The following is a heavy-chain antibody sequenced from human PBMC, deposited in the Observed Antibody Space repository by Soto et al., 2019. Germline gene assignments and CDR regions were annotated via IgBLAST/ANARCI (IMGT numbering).Heavy chain of an antibody. CDR2: ISYDGSNK. Sequence: QVQLVESGGGVVQPGRSLRLSCAASGFTFSSYCMHWVRQAPGKGLEWVAVISYDGSNKYYADSVKGRFTISRDNSKNKLYLQMNSLRAEDTALYYCAHRSSFGFDYWGQGTLVTVSS. CDR1: GFTFSSYC. J-gene: IGHJ4*02. CDR3: AHRSSFGFDY. D-gene: IGHD6-13*01. V-gene: IGHV3-30*03.